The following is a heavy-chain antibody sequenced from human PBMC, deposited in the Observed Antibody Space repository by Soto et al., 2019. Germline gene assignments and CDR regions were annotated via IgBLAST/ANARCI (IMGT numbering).Heavy chain of an antibody. CDR1: GASTSSTFHY. J-gene: IGHJ4*02. Sequence: QLRLQESGPGLLKPSETLSLTCSVSGASTSSTFHYWGWIRQPPGKGLEWLGSLSHSGNTHYNPSLQSRLFLSADNSKSQFSLTLTTVTPADTAVYFCARHMDYNILTGYFDWGQGTLVTVSS. D-gene: IGHD3-9*01. CDR3: ARHMDYNILTGYFD. V-gene: IGHV4-39*01. CDR2: LSHSGNT.